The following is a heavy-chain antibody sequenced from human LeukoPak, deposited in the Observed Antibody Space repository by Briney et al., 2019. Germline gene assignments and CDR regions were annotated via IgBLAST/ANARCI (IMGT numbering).Heavy chain of an antibody. CDR1: GFTFSRYW. V-gene: IGHV3-7*01. Sequence: GGSLRLSCAASGFTFSRYWMTWVRQAPGKGLEWVANIKQNGGEKYYVDSVKGRFTISRDNAKNSLYLHMNSLRGEDTAVYYCARDREGYQLPQMRSYFYMDVWGKGTTVTISS. D-gene: IGHD2-2*01. CDR2: IKQNGGEK. J-gene: IGHJ6*03. CDR3: ARDREGYQLPQMRSYFYMDV.